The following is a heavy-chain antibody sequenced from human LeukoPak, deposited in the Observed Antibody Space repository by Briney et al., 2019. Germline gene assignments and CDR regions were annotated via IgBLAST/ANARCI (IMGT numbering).Heavy chain of an antibody. D-gene: IGHD2-2*02. CDR1: GGSFSGYY. J-gene: IGHJ4*01. Sequence: SETLSLTCAVYGGSFSGYYRSWIRQPPGKGLEWIGEINHSGSTNYNPSLKSRVTISVDTSKNQFSLKLSSVTAADTAVYYCATGYCSSTSCYRRYYFDYWGQGTLVTVSS. V-gene: IGHV4-34*01. CDR3: ATGYCSSTSCYRRYYFDY. CDR2: INHSGST.